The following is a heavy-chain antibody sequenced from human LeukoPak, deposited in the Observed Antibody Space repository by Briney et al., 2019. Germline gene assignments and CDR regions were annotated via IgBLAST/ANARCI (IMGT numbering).Heavy chain of an antibody. V-gene: IGHV3-49*03. CDR2: IRSKAYGGTT. J-gene: IGHJ3*02. CDR3: TRDPARPYYYDSSGYSRDAFDI. CDR1: GFTFGDYA. Sequence: GGSLRLSCTASGFTFGDYAMSWFRQAPGKGLEWVGFIRSKAYGGTTEYAASVKGRFTISRDDSKSIAYLQMNSLKTEDTAVYYCTRDPARPYYYDSSGYSRDAFDIWGQGTMVNVSS. D-gene: IGHD3-22*01.